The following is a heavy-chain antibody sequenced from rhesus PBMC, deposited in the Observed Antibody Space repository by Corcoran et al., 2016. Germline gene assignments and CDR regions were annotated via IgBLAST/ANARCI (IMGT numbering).Heavy chain of an antibody. J-gene: IGHJ1*01. Sequence: QLQLQESGPGLVKPSETLSVPCAVSGGSISSSYWSWIRQAPGEGLEGIGYTYGSSGSTSYNPALKSRVTISTDTSKKRVSLKLCSVTAADTAVYYCARHEPLGDEYFEFWGQGALVTVSS. D-gene: IGHD5-24*01. CDR3: ARHEPLGDEYFEF. CDR2: TYGSSGST. V-gene: IGHV4-169*01. CDR1: GGSISSSY.